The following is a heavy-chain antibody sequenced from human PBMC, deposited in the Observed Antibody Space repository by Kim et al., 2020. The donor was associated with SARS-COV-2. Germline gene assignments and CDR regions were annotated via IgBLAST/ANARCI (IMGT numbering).Heavy chain of an antibody. CDR2: INAGNGNT. CDR3: ARGPWAVRGVITTIDY. D-gene: IGHD3-10*01. Sequence: ASVKVSCKASGYTFTSYAMHWVRQAPGQRLEWMGWINAGNGNTKYSQKFQGRVTITRDTSASTAYMELSSLRSEDTAVYYCARGPWAVRGVITTIDYWGQGTLVTVSS. CDR1: GYTFTSYA. J-gene: IGHJ4*02. V-gene: IGHV1-3*01.